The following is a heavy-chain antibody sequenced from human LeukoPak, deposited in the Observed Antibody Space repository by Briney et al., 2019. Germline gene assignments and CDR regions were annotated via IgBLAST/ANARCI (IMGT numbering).Heavy chain of an antibody. CDR1: GGSISSYY. CDR2: IYTSGST. CDR3: ARDLGSALAAKPTPGGYDAWFDP. J-gene: IGHJ5*02. D-gene: IGHD5-12*01. V-gene: IGHV4-4*07. Sequence: SETLSLTCTVSGGSISSYYWSWIRQPAGKGLEWIGRIYTSGSTNYNPSLKSRVTMSVDTSKDQFSLKLSSVTAADTAVYYCARDLGSALAAKPTPGGYDAWFDPWGQGTLVTVSS.